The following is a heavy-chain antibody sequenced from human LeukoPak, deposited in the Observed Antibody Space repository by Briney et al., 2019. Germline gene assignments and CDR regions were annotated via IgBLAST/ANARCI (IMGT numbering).Heavy chain of an antibody. CDR1: GYTFTGYY. CDR3: AKTAYLRFSSTAFDI. J-gene: IGHJ3*02. CDR2: INPNSGGT. D-gene: IGHD5-12*01. V-gene: IGHV1-2*02. Sequence: ASVKVSCKASGYTFTGYYMHWVRQAPEQGLEWMGWINPNSGGTNYAQKFQGRVTMTRDTSISTAYMELSRLRSDDTAVYYCAKTAYLRFSSTAFDIWGQGTMVTVSS.